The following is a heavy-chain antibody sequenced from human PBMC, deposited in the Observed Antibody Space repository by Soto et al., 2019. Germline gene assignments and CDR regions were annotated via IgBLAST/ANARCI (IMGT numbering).Heavy chain of an antibody. V-gene: IGHV4-31*03. CDR2: IYYSGST. D-gene: IGHD3-10*01. CDR1: GGSISSGGYY. CDR3: ARDWQHRRGEDYFDY. J-gene: IGHJ4*02. Sequence: PSETLSLTCTVSGGSISSGGYYWSWIRQHPGKGLEWIGYIYYSGSTYYNPSLKSRVTISVDTSKNQFSLKLSSVTAADTAVYYCARDWQHRRGEDYFDYWGQGTLVTVSS.